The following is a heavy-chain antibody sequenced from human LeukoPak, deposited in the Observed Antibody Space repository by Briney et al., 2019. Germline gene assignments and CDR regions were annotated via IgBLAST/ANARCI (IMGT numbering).Heavy chain of an antibody. D-gene: IGHD3-3*01. Sequence: GGSLRLSCAASGFTFSSYSMNWVRQAPGKGLEWVSSISGSSYYIYYADSVKGRFAISRDNSKNTLYLQMNSLRAEDTAVYYCARGTVTITYYFDYWGQGTLVTVSS. CDR1: GFTFSSYS. CDR3: ARGTVTITYYFDY. V-gene: IGHV3-21*01. J-gene: IGHJ4*02. CDR2: ISGSSYYI.